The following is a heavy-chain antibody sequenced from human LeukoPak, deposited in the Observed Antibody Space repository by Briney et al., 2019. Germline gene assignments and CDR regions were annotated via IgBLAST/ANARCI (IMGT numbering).Heavy chain of an antibody. CDR3: ARAVLYYYYGMDV. CDR2: IYYSGST. V-gene: IGHV4-31*03. D-gene: IGHD1-14*01. CDR1: GGSISSGGYY. J-gene: IGHJ6*02. Sequence: SETLSLTCTVSGGSISSGGYYWSWIRQHPGKGLEWIGYIYYSGSTDYNPSLKSRVTISVDTSKNQFSLKLSSMTAADTAVYYCARAVLYYYYGMDVWGQGTTVTVSS.